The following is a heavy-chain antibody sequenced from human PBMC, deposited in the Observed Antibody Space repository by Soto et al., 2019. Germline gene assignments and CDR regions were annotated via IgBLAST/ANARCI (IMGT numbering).Heavy chain of an antibody. CDR3: GRPREVGSGWFDH. Sequence: QVQLVQSGAEVRKPGASVKVSCKASGYIFSGNYLHWVRLAPGQGLEWMAWINAKNGATNYAQKFRGRPTVTRAPSIITTDRVLSGLTSDDRAVYYGGRPREVGSGWFDHWGQGTQVT. V-gene: IGHV1-2*02. J-gene: IGHJ5*02. CDR2: INAKNGAT. D-gene: IGHD6-19*01. CDR1: GYIFSGNY.